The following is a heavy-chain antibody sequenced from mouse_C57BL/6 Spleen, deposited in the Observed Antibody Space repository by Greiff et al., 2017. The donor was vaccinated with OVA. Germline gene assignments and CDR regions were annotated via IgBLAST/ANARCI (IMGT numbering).Heavy chain of an antibody. CDR1: GYAFSSYW. V-gene: IGHV1-80*01. J-gene: IGHJ2*01. Sequence: VQLQQSGAELVKPGASVTISCKASGYAFSSYWMNWVTQRPGKGLVWIGQIYPGDGDTTSNGKFKGQATLTADKSSSTAYMQLSSLTSEDSAVYVCARESYDYGYYFDYWGQGTTLTVSS. CDR3: ARESYDYGYYFDY. CDR2: IYPGDGDT. D-gene: IGHD2-4*01.